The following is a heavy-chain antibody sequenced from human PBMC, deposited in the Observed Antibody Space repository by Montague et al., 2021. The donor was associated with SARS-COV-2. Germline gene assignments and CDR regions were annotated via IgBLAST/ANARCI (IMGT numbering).Heavy chain of an antibody. J-gene: IGHJ4*02. V-gene: IGHV6-1*01. Sequence: CAISGDSVWSNTAAWNWIRQSPSGGREWLGRTNYRSKWTSDYATSVEGRISIDPDTSKNQFFLHLRSVTHEDPGVYYCVRDTGSAQAGFDAWGQGTLVTVSA. CDR3: VRDTGSAQAGFDA. D-gene: IGHD4-17*01. CDR2: TNYRSKWTS. CDR1: GDSVWSNTAA.